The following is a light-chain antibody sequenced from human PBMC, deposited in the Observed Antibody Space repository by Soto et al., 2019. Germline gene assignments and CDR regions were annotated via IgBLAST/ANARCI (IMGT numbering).Light chain of an antibody. Sequence: EIVLTQSPATLSLSPGERATLSCRASQSVSSYLAWYQQNPGQAPRLLIYDASNRATGIPARFSGSGSGTVFTLTINSLEPEDFAVYYCQQRSNGYTFGQGTKLEIK. J-gene: IGKJ2*01. V-gene: IGKV3-11*01. CDR1: QSVSSY. CDR3: QQRSNGYT. CDR2: DAS.